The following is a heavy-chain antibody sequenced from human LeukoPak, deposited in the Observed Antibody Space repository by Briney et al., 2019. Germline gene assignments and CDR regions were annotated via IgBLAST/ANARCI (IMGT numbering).Heavy chain of an antibody. D-gene: IGHD4-17*01. CDR1: DDSFSSHY. V-gene: IGHV4-59*11. CDR2: IYYIGST. CDR3: ARDLVTVTKGFDI. J-gene: IGHJ3*02. Sequence: PSETLSLTCAVSDDSFSSHYWTWIRQPPGKGLEWIGYIYYIGSTNYNPSLKSRVTISIDTSKNHFSLKLSSVTAADTAVYYCARDLVTVTKGFDIWGQGTMVSVSS.